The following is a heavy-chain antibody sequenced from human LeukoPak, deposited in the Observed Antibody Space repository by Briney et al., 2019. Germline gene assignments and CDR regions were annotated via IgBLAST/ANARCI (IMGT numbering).Heavy chain of an antibody. CDR1: GFTFSSYA. D-gene: IGHD6-19*01. CDR3: AKDNAPGGSSGWYYFDY. V-gene: IGHV3-9*01. CDR2: ISWNSGSI. J-gene: IGHJ4*02. Sequence: PGGSLRLSCAASGFTFSSYAMSWVRQAPGKGLEWVSGISWNSGSIGYADSVKGRFTISRDNAKNSLYLQMNSLRAEDTALYYCAKDNAPGGSSGWYYFDYWGQGTLVTVSS.